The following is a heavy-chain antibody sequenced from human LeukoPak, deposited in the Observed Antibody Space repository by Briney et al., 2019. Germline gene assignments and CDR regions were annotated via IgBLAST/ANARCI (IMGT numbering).Heavy chain of an antibody. CDR2: IYYSGST. D-gene: IGHD3-16*01. CDR3: ARHGGENWFDP. V-gene: IGHV4-39*01. Sequence: SETLSLTCTVSGGSISSSSYYWGWIRQPPEKGLEWIGSIYYSGSTYYNPSLKSRVTISVDTSKNQFSLKLSSVTAADTAVYYCARHGGENWFDPWGQGTLVTVSS. CDR1: GGSISSSSYY. J-gene: IGHJ5*02.